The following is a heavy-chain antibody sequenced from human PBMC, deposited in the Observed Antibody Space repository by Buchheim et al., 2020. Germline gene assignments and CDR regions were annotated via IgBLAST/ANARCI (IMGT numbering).Heavy chain of an antibody. J-gene: IGHJ2*01. D-gene: IGHD3-16*02. V-gene: IGHV3-23*01. CDR2: IRVIGGST. CDR1: GFTFSSYA. CDR3: AKWSAELSRSSRYFDL. Sequence: EVQLLESGGGLVQPGGSLRLSCAASGFTFSSYAMSWVRQAPGKGLEWVSAIRVIGGSTYYADSVKGRFTISRDNSKTTLYLQMNSLRAEDTAVYYCAKWSAELSRSSRYFDLWGRGTL.